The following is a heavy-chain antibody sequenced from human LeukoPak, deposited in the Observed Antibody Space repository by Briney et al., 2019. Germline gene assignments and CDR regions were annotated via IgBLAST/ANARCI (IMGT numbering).Heavy chain of an antibody. V-gene: IGHV3-21*01. CDR3: ASPGGSMVRVPAFDY. J-gene: IGHJ4*02. CDR1: GFSFSSYT. CDR2: ISSSSSDT. D-gene: IGHD3-10*01. Sequence: GGSLRLSCAASGFSFSSYTMNWVRQAPGKGLEWVSSISSSSSDTYYADSVKGRFTISRDNAKNSLYLQMNSLRAEDTAVYYCASPGGSMVRVPAFDYWGQGTLVTVSS.